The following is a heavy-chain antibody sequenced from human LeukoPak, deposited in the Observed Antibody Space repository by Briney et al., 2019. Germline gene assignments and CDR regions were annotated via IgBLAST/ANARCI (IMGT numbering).Heavy chain of an antibody. Sequence: GGSLRLSCAASGFTFSSYSMNWVRQAPGKGLEWVSSISSSSSYIYYADSVKGRFTISRDNAKNSLYLQMNSLRAEDTAVYYCARDEAPSSSWSHYWYFDLWGRGTLVTVSS. J-gene: IGHJ2*01. CDR1: GFTFSSYS. D-gene: IGHD6-13*01. CDR2: ISSSSSYI. V-gene: IGHV3-21*01. CDR3: ARDEAPSSSWSHYWYFDL.